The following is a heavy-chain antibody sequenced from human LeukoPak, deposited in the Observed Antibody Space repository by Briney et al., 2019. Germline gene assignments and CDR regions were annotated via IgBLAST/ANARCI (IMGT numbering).Heavy chain of an antibody. Sequence: GGSLRLSCAASGFTFSSYAMSWVRQAPGKGLEWVSAISGSGGSTYYADSVKGRFTTSRDNSKNTLYLQMNSLRAEDTAVYYCAKGSVTSTGSYYYYYYGMDVWGQGTTVTVSS. CDR1: GFTFSSYA. CDR2: ISGSGGST. CDR3: AKGSVTSTGSYYYYYYGMDV. V-gene: IGHV3-23*01. D-gene: IGHD4-17*01. J-gene: IGHJ6*02.